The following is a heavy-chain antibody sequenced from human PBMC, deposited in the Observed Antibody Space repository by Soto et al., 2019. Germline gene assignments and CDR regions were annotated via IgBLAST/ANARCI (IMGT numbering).Heavy chain of an antibody. CDR1: GYSFTTHG. Sequence: ASVKVSCKASGYSFTTHGISWVRPAPGTGLEWMGWISAYNGDTHYVQRFQGRLTMTTDTSTSTAYMELRSLTSDDTAVYYCARDPPFSGILRGTPLMDVWGQGTTVTVSS. CDR2: ISAYNGDT. CDR3: ARDPPFSGILRGTPLMDV. D-gene: IGHD4-17*01. J-gene: IGHJ6*02. V-gene: IGHV1-18*04.